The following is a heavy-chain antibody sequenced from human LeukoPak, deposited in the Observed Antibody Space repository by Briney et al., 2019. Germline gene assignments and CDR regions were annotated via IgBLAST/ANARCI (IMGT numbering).Heavy chain of an antibody. CDR1: GGTFSSYA. Sequence: ASVKVSCKASGGTFSSYAISWVRQAPGQGLEWMGRIIPILGIANYAQKFQGRVTMTEDTSTDTAYMELSSLRSEDTAVYYCATDQCSGGSCWWTWGQGTLVTVSS. CDR3: ATDQCSGGSCWWT. J-gene: IGHJ5*02. CDR2: IIPILGIA. V-gene: IGHV1-69*04. D-gene: IGHD2-15*01.